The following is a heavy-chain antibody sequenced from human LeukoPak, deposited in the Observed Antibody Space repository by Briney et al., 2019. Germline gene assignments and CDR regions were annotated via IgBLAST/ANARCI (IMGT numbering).Heavy chain of an antibody. V-gene: IGHV3-53*01. Sequence: GGSLRLSCAASGFTFSSYGMHWVRQAPGKGLEWVSVIYSGGSTYYADSVKGRFTISRDNSKNTLYLQMNSLRAEDTAVYYCARVCGGDCYHYYYYGMDVWGQGTTVTVSS. D-gene: IGHD2-21*02. CDR1: GFTFSSYG. J-gene: IGHJ6*02. CDR2: IYSGGST. CDR3: ARVCGGDCYHYYYYGMDV.